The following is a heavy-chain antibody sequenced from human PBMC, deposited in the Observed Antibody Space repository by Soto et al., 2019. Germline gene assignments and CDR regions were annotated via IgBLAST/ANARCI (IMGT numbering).Heavy chain of an antibody. CDR2: IIPIFGTA. D-gene: IGHD3-22*01. CDR1: GGTFSSYA. Sequence: SVKVSCKASGGTFSSYAISWVRQAPGQGLEWMGGIIPIFGTANYAQKFQGRVTITADESTSTAYMELSSLRSEDTAVYYCARVTYDSSATPGFDYWGQGTLVTVSS. V-gene: IGHV1-69*13. CDR3: ARVTYDSSATPGFDY. J-gene: IGHJ4*02.